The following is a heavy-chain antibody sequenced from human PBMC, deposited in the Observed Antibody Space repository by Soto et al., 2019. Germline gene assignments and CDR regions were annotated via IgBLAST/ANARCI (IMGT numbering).Heavy chain of an antibody. CDR3: ARDHYDFWSGPGLGEFWFDP. J-gene: IGHJ5*02. CDR2: TYYRSKWYN. CDR1: GDSVSSNSAA. D-gene: IGHD3-3*01. Sequence: PSQTLSLTCAISGDSVSSNSAAWNWIRQSPSRGLEWLGRTYYRSKWYNDYAVSVKGRITINPDTSKNQFSLQLNSVTPEDTAVYYCARDHYDFWSGPGLGEFWFDPWGQGTLVTVSS. V-gene: IGHV6-1*01.